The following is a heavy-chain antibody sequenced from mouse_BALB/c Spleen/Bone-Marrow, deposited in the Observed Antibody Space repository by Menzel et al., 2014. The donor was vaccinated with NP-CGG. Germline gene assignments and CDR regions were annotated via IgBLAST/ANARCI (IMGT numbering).Heavy chain of an antibody. CDR3: ARWGITLAY. V-gene: IGHV1S81*02. J-gene: IGHJ3*01. Sequence: VQLQQSGAELVKPGASVKLSCKASGYTFTSYWMHWVKQRPGQGLEWIGEINPSNGRTNYNEKFKSKATLTVDKSSSIAYMQLSSLTSEDSAVYYCARWGITLAYWGQGTLVTVSA. D-gene: IGHD2-4*01. CDR1: GYTFTSYW. CDR2: INPSNGRT.